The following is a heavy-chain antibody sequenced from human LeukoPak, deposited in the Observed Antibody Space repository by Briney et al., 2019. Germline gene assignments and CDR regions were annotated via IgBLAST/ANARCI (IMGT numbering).Heavy chain of an antibody. D-gene: IGHD2-2*01. V-gene: IGHV3-23*01. CDR2: ISGSGGST. Sequence: GGSLRLSCAASGITVSSYAMSWVRQAPGKGLDWVSSISGSGGSTHYADSVKGRFTISRDNAKNTLYLQMDLLRGEDTAVYYCAKRTEYCSSTRCAFWYFDLWGRGTLVTVSS. CDR1: GITVSSYA. CDR3: AKRTEYCSSTRCAFWYFDL. J-gene: IGHJ2*01.